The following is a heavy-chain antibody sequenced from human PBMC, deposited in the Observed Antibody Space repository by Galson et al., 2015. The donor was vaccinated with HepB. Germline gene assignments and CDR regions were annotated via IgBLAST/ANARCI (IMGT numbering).Heavy chain of an antibody. D-gene: IGHD3-10*01. J-gene: IGHJ4*02. CDR1: GFTFSNDW. Sequence: SLRLSCAASGFTFSNDWMNWVRQAPGKGLEWVGRIKSKTDGGTTDYAAPVKGRFTISRDDSKNTLYLQMNSLKTEDTAVYYCTTDFMVRGVFDYWGQGTLVTVSS. CDR2: IKSKTDGGTT. V-gene: IGHV3-15*07. CDR3: TTDFMVRGVFDY.